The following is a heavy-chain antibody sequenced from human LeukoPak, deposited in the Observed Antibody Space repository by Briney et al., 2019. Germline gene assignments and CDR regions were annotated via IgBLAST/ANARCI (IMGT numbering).Heavy chain of an antibody. V-gene: IGHV3-74*01. Sequence: PGGSLRLSCAASGFTVNSNYMNWVRQAPGKGLVWVSRIASDGSSTTYADSVKGRFSISRDNAKNTLYLQMNSLRVEDTAVYYCARGRPHGNDYWGQGTLVTVSS. CDR3: ARGRPHGNDY. J-gene: IGHJ4*02. CDR2: IASDGSST. CDR1: GFTVNSNY. D-gene: IGHD4-23*01.